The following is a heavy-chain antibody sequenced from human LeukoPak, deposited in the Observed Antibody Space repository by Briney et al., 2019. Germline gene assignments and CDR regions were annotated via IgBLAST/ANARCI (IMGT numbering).Heavy chain of an antibody. CDR3: ARAGYTAIVAFDI. Sequence: PSETLSLTCAVSGYSISSGYYWGWIRQPPGKGLGWIGSIYHSGSTYYNPSLKSRVTISVDTSKNQFSLKLSSVTAADTAVYYCARAGYTAIVAFDIWGQGTMVTVSS. V-gene: IGHV4-38-2*01. J-gene: IGHJ3*02. CDR2: IYHSGST. D-gene: IGHD5-18*01. CDR1: GYSISSGYY.